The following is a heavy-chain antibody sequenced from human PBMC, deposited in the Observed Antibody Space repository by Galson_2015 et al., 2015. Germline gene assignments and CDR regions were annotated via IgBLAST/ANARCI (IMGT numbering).Heavy chain of an antibody. CDR2: MYSSGGT. Sequence: YMYSSGGTDYNPSLKSRVTISLDTSKNEISLKLSSVTAADTALYYCARLASSTAPFDYWGQGTLVTVSS. D-gene: IGHD2-2*01. V-gene: IGHV4-61*07. CDR3: ARLASSTAPFDY. J-gene: IGHJ4*02.